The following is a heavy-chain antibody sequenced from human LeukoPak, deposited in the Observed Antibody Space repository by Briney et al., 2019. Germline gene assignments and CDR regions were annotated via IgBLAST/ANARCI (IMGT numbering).Heavy chain of an antibody. D-gene: IGHD4-17*01. CDR3: AHYGGNSETYYWYFDL. J-gene: IGHJ2*01. V-gene: IGHV4-59*08. Sequence: PSETLSLTCTVSGGSISSYYWSWIRQPAGKGLEWIGYIYYSGSTNYNPSLKSRVTISVDTSKNQFSLKLSSVTAADTAVYYCAHYGGNSETYYWYFDLWGRGTLVTVSS. CDR1: GGSISSYY. CDR2: IYYSGST.